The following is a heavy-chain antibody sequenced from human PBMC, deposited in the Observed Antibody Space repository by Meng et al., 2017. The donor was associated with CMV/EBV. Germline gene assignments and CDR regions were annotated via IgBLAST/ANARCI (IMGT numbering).Heavy chain of an antibody. J-gene: IGHJ4*02. CDR1: GGSVSSSSYY. CDR2: IYYSGGT. V-gene: IGHV4-39*01. D-gene: IGHD6-6*01. Sequence: VSGGSVSSSSYYWGWIRQPPGKGLEWIGGIYYSGGTYCNPSLKSRVTISVDTSKNQFSLKLSSVTAADTAVYYCARRVAARPGGFDYWGQGTLVTVSS. CDR3: ARRVAARPGGFDY.